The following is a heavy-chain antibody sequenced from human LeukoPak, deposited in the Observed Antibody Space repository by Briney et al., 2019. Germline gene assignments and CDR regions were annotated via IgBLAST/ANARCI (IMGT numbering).Heavy chain of an antibody. CDR2: IRYDGSNK. Sequence: TGGSLRLSCAASGFTFSSYGMHWVRQAPGKGLEWVAFIRYDGSNKYYADSVKGRFTISRDNSKNTLYLQMNSLRAEDTAVYYCAKDRREQWLVPYYFDYWGQGTLVTVSS. D-gene: IGHD6-19*01. CDR1: GFTFSSYG. CDR3: AKDRREQWLVPYYFDY. J-gene: IGHJ4*02. V-gene: IGHV3-30*02.